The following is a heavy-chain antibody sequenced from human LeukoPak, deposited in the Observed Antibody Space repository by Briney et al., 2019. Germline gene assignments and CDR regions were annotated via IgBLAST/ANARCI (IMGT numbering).Heavy chain of an antibody. V-gene: IGHV6-1*01. CDR3: ALARSEYHYGMDV. CDR1: GDSVSSISVA. CDR2: TYYRSKWYY. Sequence: SQTLSLTCAISGDSVSSISVAWNWIRQSPSRGLEWLGRTYYRSKWYYEYAVSVKGRININPDPSKNQFSLQLNSVTPEDTAVYYCALARSEYHYGMDVWGQGATVTVSS. J-gene: IGHJ6*02.